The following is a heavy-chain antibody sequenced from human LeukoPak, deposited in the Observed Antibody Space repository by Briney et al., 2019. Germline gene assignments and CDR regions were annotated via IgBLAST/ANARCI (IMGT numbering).Heavy chain of an antibody. CDR1: GGSFSGYY. CDR2: INHSGST. CDR3: ARMVPAALGYFDY. V-gene: IGHV4-34*01. J-gene: IGHJ4*02. Sequence: SETLSLTCAVYGGSFSGYYWSWIRQPPGKGLEWIGEINHSGSTNYNPSLKSRVTISVDTSKNQFSLKLSPVTAADTAVYYCARMVPAALGYFDYWGQGTLVTVSS. D-gene: IGHD2-2*01.